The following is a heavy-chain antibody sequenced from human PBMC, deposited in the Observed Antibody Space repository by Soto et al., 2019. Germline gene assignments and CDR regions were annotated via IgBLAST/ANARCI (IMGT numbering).Heavy chain of an antibody. D-gene: IGHD6-13*01. CDR1: GFTFDDYA. CDR2: INWNSGSI. CDR3: VKDESINWYSGHFRH. Sequence: PGGSLRLSCAASGFTFDDYAMHWVRQVPGKGLEWVSGINWNSGSIGYGDSVKGRFAISRDNAKNSLPLQMNSLSAEDTAFYYCVKDESINWYSGHFRHWGQGTLVTVSS. V-gene: IGHV3-9*01. J-gene: IGHJ1*01.